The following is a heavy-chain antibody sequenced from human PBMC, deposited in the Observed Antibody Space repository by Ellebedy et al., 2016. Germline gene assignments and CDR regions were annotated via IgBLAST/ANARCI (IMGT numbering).Heavy chain of an antibody. D-gene: IGHD3-22*01. CDR3: ARDGYDSSGYYYGTLDY. CDR2: INPNSGGT. V-gene: IGHV1-2*02. J-gene: IGHJ4*02. Sequence: ASVKVSXXASGYNFTGYYMHWVRQAPGQGLEWMGWINPNSGGTNYAQKFQGRVTMTRDTSISTAYMELSRLRSDDTAVYYCARDGYDSSGYYYGTLDYWGQGTLVTVSS. CDR1: GYNFTGYY.